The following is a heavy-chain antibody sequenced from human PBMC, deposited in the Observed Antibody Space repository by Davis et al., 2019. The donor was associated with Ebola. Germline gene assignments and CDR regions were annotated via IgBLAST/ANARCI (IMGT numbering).Heavy chain of an antibody. CDR2: IYYSGST. Sequence: PSETLSLTCTVSGGSISSSSYYWGWIRQPPGKGLEWIGSIYYSGSTYYNPSLKSRVTISVDTSKNQFSLKLSSVTAADTAVYYCARSSSSRYYYYGMDVWGQGTTVTVSS. V-gene: IGHV4-39*01. D-gene: IGHD6-6*01. CDR1: GGSISSSSYY. J-gene: IGHJ6*02. CDR3: ARSSSSRYYYYGMDV.